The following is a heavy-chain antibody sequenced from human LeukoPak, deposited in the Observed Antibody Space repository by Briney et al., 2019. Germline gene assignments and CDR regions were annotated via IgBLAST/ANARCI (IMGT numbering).Heavy chain of an antibody. CDR2: IYYSGST. Sequence: PSETLSLTCTVSGGSISSSSYYWGWIRQPPGKGLEWIGSIYYSGSTYYNPSLKSRVTISVDTSKNQFSLKLSSVTAADTAVYYCARSRVWSDYWGYFDYWGQGILVTVSS. J-gene: IGHJ4*02. V-gene: IGHV4-39*01. CDR3: ARSRVWSDYWGYFDY. D-gene: IGHD3-3*01. CDR1: GGSISSSSYY.